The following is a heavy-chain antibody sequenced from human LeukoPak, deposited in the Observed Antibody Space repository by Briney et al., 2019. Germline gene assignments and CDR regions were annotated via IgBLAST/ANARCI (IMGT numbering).Heavy chain of an antibody. V-gene: IGHV1-18*01. Sequence: ASVKVSCKASGYTFTSYGISWVRQAPGQGLEWMGWISAYNGNTNYAQKLQGRVTMTTDTSTSTAYMELRSLRSDDTAVYYCAREGIVRTFHYYYGMDVWGQGTTVTVSS. D-gene: IGHD2-8*01. CDR1: GYTFTSYG. CDR2: ISAYNGNT. CDR3: AREGIVRTFHYYYGMDV. J-gene: IGHJ6*02.